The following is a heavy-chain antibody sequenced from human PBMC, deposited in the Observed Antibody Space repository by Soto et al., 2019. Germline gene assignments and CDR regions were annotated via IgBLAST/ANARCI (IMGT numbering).Heavy chain of an antibody. CDR1: GFTFSSYG. CDR3: AKLDDYYDSSGYFDY. D-gene: IGHD3-22*01. J-gene: IGHJ4*02. V-gene: IGHV3-30*18. CDR2: ISYDGSNK. Sequence: QVQLVESGGGVVQPGRSLRLSCAASGFTFSSYGMHWVRQAPGKGLEWVAVISYDGSNKYYADSVKGRFTISRDNSKNTLYLQMYSLRAEDTAVYYCAKLDDYYDSSGYFDYWGQGTLVTVSS.